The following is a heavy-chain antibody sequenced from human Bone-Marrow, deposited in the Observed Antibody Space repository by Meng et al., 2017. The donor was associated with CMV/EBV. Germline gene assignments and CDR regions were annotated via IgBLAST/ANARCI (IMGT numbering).Heavy chain of an antibody. CDR3: ARGLPFSRLPLSCPKWELRWGWFDP. CDR2: INHSGST. J-gene: IGHJ5*02. CDR1: GGSFSGYY. V-gene: IGHV4-34*01. Sequence: SETLSLSCAVYGGSFSGYYWSWIRQPPGKGLEWIGEINHSGSTNYNPSLKSRGTISVDTSKNQFSLKRSSVTAADTAVYYCARGLPFSRLPLSCPKWELRWGWFDPWGQGTLVTVSS. D-gene: IGHD1-26*01.